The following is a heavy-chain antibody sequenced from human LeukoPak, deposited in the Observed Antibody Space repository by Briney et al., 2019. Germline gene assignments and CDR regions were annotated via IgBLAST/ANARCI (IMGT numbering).Heavy chain of an antibody. CDR1: GFTFSTFA. CDR2: IFLSGGEI. Sequence: GGSLRLSCAASGFTFSTFAMIWVRQPPGKGLEWVSSIFLSGGEIHYADSVRGRFTISRDNSKSTLSLQMNSLRAEDTAIYYCATYRQVLLPFESWGQGTLVTVSS. D-gene: IGHD2-8*02. CDR3: ATYRQVLLPFES. J-gene: IGHJ4*02. V-gene: IGHV3-23*01.